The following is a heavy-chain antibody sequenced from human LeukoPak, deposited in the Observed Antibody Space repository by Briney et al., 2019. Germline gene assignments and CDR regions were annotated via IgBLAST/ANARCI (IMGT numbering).Heavy chain of an antibody. Sequence: SETLSLTCTVSGGSISSGYYWGWIRQPPGKGLESIGSIYHSGSTYYNPSLKSRVTISVDTSKNQFSLKLSSVTAADTAVYYCARAYYDFWSGYYTGGYFDYWGQGTLVTVSS. CDR1: GGSISSGYY. CDR3: ARAYYDFWSGYYTGGYFDY. D-gene: IGHD3-3*01. V-gene: IGHV4-38-2*02. CDR2: IYHSGST. J-gene: IGHJ4*02.